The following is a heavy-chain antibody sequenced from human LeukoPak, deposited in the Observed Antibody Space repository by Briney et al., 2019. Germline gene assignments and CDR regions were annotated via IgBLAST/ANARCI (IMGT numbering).Heavy chain of an antibody. Sequence: GGSLRLSCAASGFTFSSYTMNWVRQAPGKGLEWVSSISTSSSYIYYADSVKGRFTISRDNAKNSLYLQMNSLRAEDTAVYYCARVFPRLGIALDAFDIWGQGTMVTVSS. J-gene: IGHJ3*02. D-gene: IGHD3-16*01. CDR2: ISTSSSYI. CDR1: GFTFSSYT. CDR3: ARVFPRLGIALDAFDI. V-gene: IGHV3-21*01.